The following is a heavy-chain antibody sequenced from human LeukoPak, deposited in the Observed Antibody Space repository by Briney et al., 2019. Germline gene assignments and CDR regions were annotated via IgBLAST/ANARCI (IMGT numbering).Heavy chain of an antibody. J-gene: IGHJ4*02. V-gene: IGHV4-38-2*02. Sequence: SETLSLTCTVSGYSISTGYYWDWIRQPPGKGLEWIGYIYYSGSTNYNPSLKSRVTISVDTSKNQFSLKLRSVTAADTAVYYCARVTGYMIEDYFDYWGQGILVTVSS. CDR2: IYYSGST. CDR3: ARVTGYMIEDYFDY. CDR1: GYSISTGYY. D-gene: IGHD3-9*01.